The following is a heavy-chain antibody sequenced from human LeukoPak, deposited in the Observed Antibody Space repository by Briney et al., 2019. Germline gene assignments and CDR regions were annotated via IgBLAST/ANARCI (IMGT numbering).Heavy chain of an antibody. CDR1: GYRFSSHW. CDR2: IYPGDSET. V-gene: IGHV5-51*01. Sequence: GESLKISCKGSGYRFSSHWIGWVRQMPGKGLEWMGIIYPGDSETRYSPSFQGQVTISADKSISTAYLQWSSLKASDTAMYYCARHGEQLPHYMDVWGKGTMVTVSS. CDR3: ARHGEQLPHYMDV. J-gene: IGHJ6*03. D-gene: IGHD6-6*01.